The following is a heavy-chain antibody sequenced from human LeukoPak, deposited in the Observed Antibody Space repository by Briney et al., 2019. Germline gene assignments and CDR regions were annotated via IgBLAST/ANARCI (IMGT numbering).Heavy chain of an antibody. CDR3: ANYWGYWNYVLDAFDI. V-gene: IGHV3-23*01. D-gene: IGHD1-7*01. CDR1: GFTFSSYA. J-gene: IGHJ3*02. Sequence: GGSLRLSCAASGFTFSSYAMSWVRQAPGKGLEWVSAISGSGGSTYYADSVKGRFTISRDNSKNALYLQMNSLRAEDTAVYYCANYWGYWNYVLDAFDIWGQGTMVTVSS. CDR2: ISGSGGST.